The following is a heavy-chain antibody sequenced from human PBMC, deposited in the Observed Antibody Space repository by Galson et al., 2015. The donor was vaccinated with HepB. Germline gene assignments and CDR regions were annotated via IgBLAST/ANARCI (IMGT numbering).Heavy chain of an antibody. J-gene: IGHJ6*03. D-gene: IGHD2-15*01. CDR3: VRGDQVTVVIHYYYYYMDV. CDR1: GFTFSSYW. CDR2: IKQDGSEK. Sequence: SLRLSCAASGFTFSSYWMSWVRQAPGKGLEWVANIKQDGSEKYYVDSVKGRFTISRDNAKNSLYLQMNSLRAEDTAVYYCVRGDQVTVVIHYYYYYMDVWGKGTTVTVSS. V-gene: IGHV3-7*01.